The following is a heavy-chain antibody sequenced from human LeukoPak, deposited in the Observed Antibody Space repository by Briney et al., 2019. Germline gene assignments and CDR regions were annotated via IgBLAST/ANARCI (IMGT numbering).Heavy chain of an antibody. Sequence: GGSLRLSCAASGFIFSNYGMSWVRQAPGKGLEWVSVINDRGGSTYYADSVKGRFTISRDNSKNTLYLQINTLRAEDTAIYYCAKDLGYNWNYFDYWGQGTLVTVSS. D-gene: IGHD1-20*01. V-gene: IGHV3-23*01. CDR3: AKDLGYNWNYFDY. CDR1: GFIFSNYG. J-gene: IGHJ4*02. CDR2: INDRGGST.